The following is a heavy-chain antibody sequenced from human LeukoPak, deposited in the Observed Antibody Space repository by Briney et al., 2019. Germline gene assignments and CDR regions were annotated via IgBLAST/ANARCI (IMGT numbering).Heavy chain of an antibody. CDR3: ASAYDYPDAFDI. J-gene: IGHJ3*02. CDR1: GGSFSAYY. Sequence: SESLSLTCDVYGGSFSAYYWSWIRQPPGKGLEWIGDTDHSGRTNYNPALKSRLTISVDTSKDRFSLKLRSVTAADTAVYYCASAYDYPDAFDIWGQGTTVTVSS. D-gene: IGHD5-12*01. CDR2: TDHSGRT. V-gene: IGHV4-34*01.